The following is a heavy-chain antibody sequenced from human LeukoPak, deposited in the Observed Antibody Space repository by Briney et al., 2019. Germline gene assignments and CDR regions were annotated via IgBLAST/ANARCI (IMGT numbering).Heavy chain of an antibody. J-gene: IGHJ3*02. CDR1: GGSISSSTYY. D-gene: IGHD6-19*01. CDR3: ARSTIAVAGTGVFDI. CDR2: IYYSGST. Sequence: SETLSPTCTVSGGSISSSTYYWCWIRQPPGKGLEWIVSIYYSGSTYYNPSLKSRVTISVDTSKNQFSLKLSSVTAADSAVYYCARSTIAVAGTGVFDIWGQGTMVTVSS. V-gene: IGHV4-39*01.